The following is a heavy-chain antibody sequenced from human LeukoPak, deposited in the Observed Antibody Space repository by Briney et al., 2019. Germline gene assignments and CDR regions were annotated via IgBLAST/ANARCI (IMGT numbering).Heavy chain of an antibody. Sequence: GGSLRLSCAASGFTFSSFWMSWVRQAPGKGLEWVASIKQDGSEKKYVDSVEGRFTISRDNATNSLHLQMNSLRADDTAVYYCARDRISGIDYWGQGTRVAVSS. CDR3: ARDRISGIDY. CDR1: GFTFSSFW. D-gene: IGHD1-20*01. V-gene: IGHV3-7*01. CDR2: IKQDGSEK. J-gene: IGHJ4*02.